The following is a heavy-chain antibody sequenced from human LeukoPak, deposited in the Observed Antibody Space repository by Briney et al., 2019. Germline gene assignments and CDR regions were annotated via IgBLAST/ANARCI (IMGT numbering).Heavy chain of an antibody. CDR2: IYYSGST. D-gene: IGHD4-17*01. V-gene: IGHV4-61*01. CDR3: ARNDYGDYVEDY. J-gene: IGHJ4*02. Sequence: SETLSLTCTVSGGSVSSGSYYWSWIRQPPGKGLEWIGYIYYSGSTNYNPSLKSRVTISVDTSKNQFSLKLSSVTAADTAVCYCARNDYGDYVEDYWGQGTLVTVSS. CDR1: GGSVSSGSYY.